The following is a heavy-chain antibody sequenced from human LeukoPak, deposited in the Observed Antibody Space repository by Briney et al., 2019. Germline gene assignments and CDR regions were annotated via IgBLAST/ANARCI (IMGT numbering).Heavy chain of an antibody. CDR2: ISGSGGST. D-gene: IGHD3-22*01. CDR3: AKDETMIVVVIRFGVFDI. CDR1: GFTFSSYA. J-gene: IGHJ3*02. Sequence: GGSLRLSCAASGFTFSSYAMSWVRQAPGKGLEWVSAISGSGGSTYYADSVKGRFTISRDNSKNTLYLQMNSLRAEDTAVYYCAKDETMIVVVIRFGVFDIWGQGTMVTVSS. V-gene: IGHV3-23*01.